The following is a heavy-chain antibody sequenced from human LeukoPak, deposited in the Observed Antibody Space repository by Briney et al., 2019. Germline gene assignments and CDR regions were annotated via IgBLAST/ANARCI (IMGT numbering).Heavy chain of an antibody. Sequence: PGGSLRLSCAASGFTFSSYAMKWVRQAPGKGLEWVAVISYDGSNKYYADSVKGRFTISRDNSKNTLYLQMNSLRAEDTAVYYCARGIGYNRLDSFDIWGQGTMVTVSS. CDR1: GFTFSSYA. J-gene: IGHJ3*02. D-gene: IGHD5-24*01. CDR2: ISYDGSNK. CDR3: ARGIGYNRLDSFDI. V-gene: IGHV3-30-3*01.